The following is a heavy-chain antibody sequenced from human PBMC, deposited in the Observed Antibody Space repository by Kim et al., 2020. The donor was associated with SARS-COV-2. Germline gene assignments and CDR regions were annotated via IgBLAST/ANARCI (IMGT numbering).Heavy chain of an antibody. Sequence: ASVKVACKASGYTFTSYGISWVRQAPGQGLEWMGWISAYNGNTNYAQNLQGRVTMTTDTSTSTAYMALMSLSSDDTAVYYCARDARCQDILRYFDWFGEGASFVPWGRGTLVTVSS. J-gene: IGHJ5*02. V-gene: IGHV1-18*01. CDR3: ARDARCQDILRYFDWFGEGASFVP. CDR1: GYTFTSYG. D-gene: IGHD3-9*01. CDR2: ISAYNGNT.